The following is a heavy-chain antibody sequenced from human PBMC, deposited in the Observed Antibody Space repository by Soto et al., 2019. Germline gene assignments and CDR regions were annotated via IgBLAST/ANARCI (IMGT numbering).Heavy chain of an antibody. V-gene: IGHV1-24*01. D-gene: IGHD1-26*01. J-gene: IGHJ4*02. CDR3: AAILGSYYDFDY. Sequence: ASVKVSCKVSGYTLTELSMHWVRQAPGKGLEWMGGFDPEDGETIYAQKFQGRVTMTEDTSTDTAYMELSSLRSEDTAVYYCAAILGSYYDFDYWGQGTLVTVSS. CDR2: FDPEDGET. CDR1: GYTLTELS.